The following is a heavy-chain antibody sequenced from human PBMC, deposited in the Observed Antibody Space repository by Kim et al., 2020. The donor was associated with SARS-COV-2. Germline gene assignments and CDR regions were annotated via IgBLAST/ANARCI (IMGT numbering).Heavy chain of an antibody. CDR3: ARSLQWLSGAMDV. Sequence: ASVKVSCKASGYTFTGHSMHWVRQAPGQGLEWMGRINPNTGDTNYAQKFQGRVTMTRDMSTSTAYMELSRLRSDDTAVYYCARSLQWLSGAMDVWGQGTT. CDR2: INPNTGDT. V-gene: IGHV1-2*06. D-gene: IGHD3-22*01. CDR1: GYTFTGHS. J-gene: IGHJ6*02.